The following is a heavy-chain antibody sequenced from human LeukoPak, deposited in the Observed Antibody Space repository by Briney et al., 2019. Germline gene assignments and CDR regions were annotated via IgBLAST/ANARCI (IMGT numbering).Heavy chain of an antibody. Sequence: QAPGQXLEWMGWISAYNGNTNYAQKLQGRVTMTTDTSTSTAYMELRSLRSDDTAVYYCARGGGSYLDYWGQGTLVTVSS. CDR2: ISAYNGNT. J-gene: IGHJ4*02. D-gene: IGHD1-26*01. CDR3: ARGGGSYLDY. V-gene: IGHV1-18*01.